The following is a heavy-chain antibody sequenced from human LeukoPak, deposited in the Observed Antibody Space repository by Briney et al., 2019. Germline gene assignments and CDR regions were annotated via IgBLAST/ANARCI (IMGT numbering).Heavy chain of an antibody. V-gene: IGHV3-21*01. CDR1: GFTLSSYS. CDR3: ARDLSYSSSWYYFDY. CDR2: TSSSSSYI. D-gene: IGHD6-13*01. J-gene: IGHJ4*02. Sequence: GGSLRLACAASGFTLSSYSMNWVRQAPGKVLGWVSSTSSSSSYIYYADSVEGRFTISRDNAKNTLYLQMNSLRAEDTAVYYCARDLSYSSSWYYFDYCGQGTLVTVSS.